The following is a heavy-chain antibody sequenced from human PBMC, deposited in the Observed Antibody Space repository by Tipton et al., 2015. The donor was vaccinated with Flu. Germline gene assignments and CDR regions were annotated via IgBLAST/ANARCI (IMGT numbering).Heavy chain of an antibody. J-gene: IGHJ4*02. D-gene: IGHD3-22*01. CDR3: AGDSPYDSSGYYSDY. CDR2: IYTSGST. Sequence: LRLSCTVSGGSISSYYWTWIRQPAGKGLEWIGRIYTSGSTKYNPSLKSRATISVDTPKNQFSLKLSSVTAADTAIYYCAGDSPYDSSGYYSDYWGQGTQVTVSS. CDR1: GGSISSYY. V-gene: IGHV4-4*07.